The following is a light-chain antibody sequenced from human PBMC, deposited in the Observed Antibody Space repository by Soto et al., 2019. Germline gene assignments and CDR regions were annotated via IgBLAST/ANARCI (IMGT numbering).Light chain of an antibody. CDR1: SSDVGGYNY. CDR2: DVT. CDR3: SSYTGSTVV. Sequence: QSALTQPASVSGSPGQSITISCTGTSSDVGGYNYVSWYQQQPGKVPRLMIYDVTNRPSGVSNRFAASKSGNTASLTISGLQADDEADYYCSSYTGSTVVFGGGTKLTVL. J-gene: IGLJ2*01. V-gene: IGLV2-14*01.